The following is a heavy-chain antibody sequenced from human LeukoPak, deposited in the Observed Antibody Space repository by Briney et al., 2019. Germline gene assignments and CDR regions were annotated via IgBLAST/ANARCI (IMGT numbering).Heavy chain of an antibody. CDR3: ARERQDTVIHSGAFDI. V-gene: IGHV3-30-3*01. CDR2: IASDGSHT. Sequence: AGGSLRLSCVASGFTFSNYFMHWVRQAPGKGLEWVADIASDGSHTFYVESVKGRFTISRDNSKNTLYLQMNSLGPEDTAVYFCARERQDTVIHSGAFDIWGQGTMVTVSS. CDR1: GFTFSNYF. J-gene: IGHJ3*02. D-gene: IGHD2-21*02.